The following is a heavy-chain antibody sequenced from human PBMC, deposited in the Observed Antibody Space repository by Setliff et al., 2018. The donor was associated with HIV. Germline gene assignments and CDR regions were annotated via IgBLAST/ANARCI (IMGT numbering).Heavy chain of an antibody. D-gene: IGHD4-17*01. V-gene: IGHV4-39*07. CDR2: FYYSGST. Sequence: SETLSLTCTVSGDSISSDDHYWSWIRQTPGKGLEWIGSFYYSGSTYYNLSLKSRVTISLDTSKNQFSLKLSSVTAADTAVYYCVAKKSGDYPFNWGQGTLVT. CDR1: GDSISSDDHY. CDR3: VAKKSGDYPFN. J-gene: IGHJ4*02.